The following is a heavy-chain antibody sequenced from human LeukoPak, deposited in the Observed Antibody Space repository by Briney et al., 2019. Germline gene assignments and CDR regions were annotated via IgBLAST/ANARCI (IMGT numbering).Heavy chain of an antibody. J-gene: IGHJ6*03. V-gene: IGHV1-69*05. Sequence: SVTVSCKASGGTFSSYAISWVRQAPGQGLEWMGGIIPIFGTANYAQKFQGRVTITTDESTSTAYMELSSLRSEDTAVYYCARTVANYYYYYMDVWGKGTTVTVSS. CDR2: IIPIFGTA. D-gene: IGHD5-12*01. CDR1: GGTFSSYA. CDR3: ARTVANYYYYYMDV.